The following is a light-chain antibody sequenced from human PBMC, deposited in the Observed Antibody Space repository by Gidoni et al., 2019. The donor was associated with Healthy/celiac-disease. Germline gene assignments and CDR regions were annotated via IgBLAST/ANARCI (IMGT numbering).Light chain of an antibody. J-gene: IGKJ1*01. V-gene: IGKV1-39*01. Sequence: DIQMTKSPSSLSASVGDRVTITCRASQSISSYLHWYQQKPGKAPKLLIYAASSLQSGVPSRFSGSGSATVFTLPISSLQPYAFATYYCQQSSSTPWTFGHWTKVEIK. CDR2: AAS. CDR3: QQSSSTPWT. CDR1: QSISSY.